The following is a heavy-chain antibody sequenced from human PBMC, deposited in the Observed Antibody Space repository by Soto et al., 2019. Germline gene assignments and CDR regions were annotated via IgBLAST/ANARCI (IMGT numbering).Heavy chain of an antibody. V-gene: IGHV1-46*01. Sequence: GASVKVSCKASGYTFTSYYMHWVRQVPGQGLEWMGIINPSGGSTSYAQKFQGRVTMTRDTSTSTVYMELSSLRSEDTAVYYCARQTQTKIQLWLIALDYWGQGTLVTVSS. CDR1: GYTFTSYY. D-gene: IGHD5-18*01. J-gene: IGHJ4*02. CDR2: INPSGGST. CDR3: ARQTQTKIQLWLIALDY.